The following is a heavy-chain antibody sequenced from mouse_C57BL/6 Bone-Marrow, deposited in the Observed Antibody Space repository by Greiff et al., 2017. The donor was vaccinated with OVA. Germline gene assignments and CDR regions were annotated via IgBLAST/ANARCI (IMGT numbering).Heavy chain of an antibody. Sequence: QVQLKQSGAELVKPGASVKLSCKASGYTFTEYTIHWVKQRSGQGLEWIGWFYPGSGSIKYNEKFKDKATLTADKSSSTVYMELSRLTSEDSAVYFCARHEEGGDGYPAWFAYWGQGTLVTVSA. J-gene: IGHJ3*01. CDR2: FYPGSGSI. CDR1: GYTFTEYT. D-gene: IGHD2-3*01. CDR3: ARHEEGGDGYPAWFAY. V-gene: IGHV1-62-2*01.